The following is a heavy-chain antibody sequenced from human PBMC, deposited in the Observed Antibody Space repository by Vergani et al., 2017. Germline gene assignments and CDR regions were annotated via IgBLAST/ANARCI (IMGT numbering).Heavy chain of an antibody. V-gene: IGHV3-9*01. CDR2: INWNSDSI. Sequence: EVQLVESGGGLVQPGRSLRLSCAASGFTFDDYAMHWVRQAPGKGLEWVSGINWNSDSIAYADSVKGRFTISRDNAKNSLYLQMNSLRAEDTAFYYCVKDIAASGNYWYFDLWGRGTLVTVSS. CDR3: VKDIAASGNYWYFDL. D-gene: IGHD6-13*01. J-gene: IGHJ2*01. CDR1: GFTFDDYA.